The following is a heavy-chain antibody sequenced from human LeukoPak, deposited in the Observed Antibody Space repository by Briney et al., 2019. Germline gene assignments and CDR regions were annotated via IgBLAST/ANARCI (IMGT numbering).Heavy chain of an antibody. CDR1: GGSISSYY. Sequence: PSETLSLTCTVSGGSISSYYWSWIRQPPGKGREWIGYIYYSGSTNYNPSLKSRVTISVDTSKNQFSLKLSSVTAADTAVYYCARHGPVAGPIYYYYGMDVWGQGTTVTVSS. J-gene: IGHJ6*02. CDR3: ARHGPVAGPIYYYYGMDV. V-gene: IGHV4-59*08. CDR2: IYYSGST. D-gene: IGHD6-19*01.